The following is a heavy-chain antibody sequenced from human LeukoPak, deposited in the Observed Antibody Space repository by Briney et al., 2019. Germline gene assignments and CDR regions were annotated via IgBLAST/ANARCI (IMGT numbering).Heavy chain of an antibody. V-gene: IGHV3-11*03. J-gene: IGHJ4*02. CDR2: ISPSSSYT. CDR3: AKFSPMTASHYFDF. D-gene: IGHD2-21*02. CDR1: GFTFCDYY. Sequence: GGSLRLSCAASGFTFCDYYMSWIRQAPGKELEWFSYISPSSSYTEYADSVKGRFTISRDNAKNSLYLQMNSLRAEDTAVYSCAKFSPMTASHYFDFWGQGTLVTVSS.